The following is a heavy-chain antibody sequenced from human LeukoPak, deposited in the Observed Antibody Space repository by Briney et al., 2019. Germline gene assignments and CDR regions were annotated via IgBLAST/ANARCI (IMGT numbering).Heavy chain of an antibody. CDR2: ISSSSSYI. CDR1: GFTFSSYS. CDR3: ARAVPGTALDFDY. V-gene: IGHV3-21*01. Sequence: PGGSLRLSCAASGFTFSSYSMNWVRQAPGKGLEWVSSISSSSSYIYYADSVKGRFTISRDNAKNSVYLQMNSLRAEDTAVYYCARAVPGTALDFDYWGQGTLVTVSS. J-gene: IGHJ4*02. D-gene: IGHD6-19*01.